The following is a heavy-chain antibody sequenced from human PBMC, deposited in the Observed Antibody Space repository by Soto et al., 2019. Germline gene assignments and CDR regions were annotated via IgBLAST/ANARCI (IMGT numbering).Heavy chain of an antibody. CDR1: GGSISSYY. CDR2: IYYSGST. V-gene: IGHV4-59*01. J-gene: IGHJ6*03. Sequence: SETLSLTCTVSGGSISSYYWSWIRQPPGKGLEWIGYIYYSGSTNYNPSLKSRVTISVDTSKNQFSLKLSSVTAADTAVYYCARDIVVVPAATPANYMDVWGKGTTVTVSS. D-gene: IGHD2-2*01. CDR3: ARDIVVVPAATPANYMDV.